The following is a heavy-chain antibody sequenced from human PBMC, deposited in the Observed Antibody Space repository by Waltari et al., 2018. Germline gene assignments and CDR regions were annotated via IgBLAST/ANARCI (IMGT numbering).Heavy chain of an antibody. J-gene: IGHJ4*02. CDR2: INHSGST. D-gene: IGHD6-19*01. V-gene: IGHV4-34*01. Sequence: QVQLQQWGAGLLKPSETLSLTCAVYGGSFSGYYWSWIRQPPGKGREWIGEINHSGSTNYTPSLRGGFTISETTSKNRFSLKLSSLTAATPAVYSWPGREQWLGNYFAYWGRERWSPSPQ. CDR3: PGREQWLGNYFAY. CDR1: GGSFSGYY.